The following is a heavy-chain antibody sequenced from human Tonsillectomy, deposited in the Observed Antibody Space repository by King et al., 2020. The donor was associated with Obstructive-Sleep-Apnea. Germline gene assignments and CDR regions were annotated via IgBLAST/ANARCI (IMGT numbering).Heavy chain of an antibody. D-gene: IGHD1-26*01. CDR3: ARGDGGSYSEIGDYFDY. CDR1: GGSISSGGYS. Sequence: LQLQESGSGLVKPSQTLSLTCAVSGGSISSGGYSWSWIRQPPGKGLEWIGYIYHSGSTYYNPSLKSRVTISVDRSKNQFSLKLSSVTAADTAVYYCARGDGGSYSEIGDYFDYWGQGTLVTVSS. V-gene: IGHV4-30-2*01. CDR2: IYHSGST. J-gene: IGHJ4*02.